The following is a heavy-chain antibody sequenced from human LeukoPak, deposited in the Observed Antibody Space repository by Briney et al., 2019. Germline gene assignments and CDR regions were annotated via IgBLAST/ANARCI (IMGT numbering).Heavy chain of an antibody. D-gene: IGHD6-19*01. CDR3: ARDPIAVTYYYYGMDV. CDR2: INPSGGST. J-gene: IGHJ6*02. V-gene: IGHV1-46*01. Sequence: GASVKVSCKASGYTFTSYFMHWVRQAPGQGLEWMGIINPSGGSTSYAQKFQGRVTMTRATSTSTVYMELSSLRSEDTAVYYCARDPIAVTYYYYGMDVWGQGTTVTVSS. CDR1: GYTFTSYF.